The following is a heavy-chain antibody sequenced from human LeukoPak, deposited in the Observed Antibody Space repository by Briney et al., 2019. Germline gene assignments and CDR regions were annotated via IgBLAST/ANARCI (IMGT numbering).Heavy chain of an antibody. CDR2: ISSSGSTI. V-gene: IGHV3-48*03. J-gene: IGHJ3*02. CDR3: ARDQWELLSDAFDI. D-gene: IGHD1-26*01. Sequence: GGSLRLSCAASGFTFSSYEMNWVRQAPGKGLEWVSYISSSGSTIYYADSVKGRFTISRDNAKNSLYLQMNSLRAEDTAVYYCARDQWELLSDAFDIWGQGTMVTVSS. CDR1: GFTFSSYE.